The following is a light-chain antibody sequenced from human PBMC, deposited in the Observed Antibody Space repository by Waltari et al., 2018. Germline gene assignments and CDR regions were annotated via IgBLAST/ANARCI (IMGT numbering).Light chain of an antibody. CDR3: QHYVSLPAT. J-gene: IGKJ1*01. Sequence: EIVLTQSPVSLSSSPGERVTLPCRASQRVSRTLAWYQQKPGQAPRLLIFGASNRATGIPDRFSGSGSGTDFSLTISRLEPEDFAVYYCQHYVSLPATFGQGTKVEIK. CDR1: QRVSRT. V-gene: IGKV3-20*01. CDR2: GAS.